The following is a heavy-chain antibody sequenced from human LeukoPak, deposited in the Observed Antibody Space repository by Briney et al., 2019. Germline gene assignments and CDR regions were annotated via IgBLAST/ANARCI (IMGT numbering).Heavy chain of an antibody. D-gene: IGHD1-7*01. V-gene: IGHV1-18*01. CDR1: GYTFTSYG. Sequence: GASVKVSCKASGYTFTSYGISWVRQAPGQGLEWMGWISAYNGNTNYAQKLQGRVTMTTDTSTSTAYMELRSLRSDDTAVYYCARDHDWNYPYWFDPWGQGTLVTVSS. J-gene: IGHJ5*02. CDR3: ARDHDWNYPYWFDP. CDR2: ISAYNGNT.